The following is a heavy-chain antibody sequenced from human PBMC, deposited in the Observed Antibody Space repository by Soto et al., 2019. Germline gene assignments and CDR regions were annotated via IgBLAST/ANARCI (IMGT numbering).Heavy chain of an antibody. Sequence: PGESLKISCRASGFTFTNYWISWVRQMPGKGLEWMGIIYPGDSDTSYSSSFQCQATISADKSINTAYLQWSSLKASDTATDDSATHEGYSSTTTCSSFDFWGKGTLITVSS. CDR2: IYPGDSDT. CDR1: GFTFTNYW. V-gene: IGHV5-51*01. CDR3: ATHEGYSSTTTCSSFDF. J-gene: IGHJ4*02. D-gene: IGHD2-2*01.